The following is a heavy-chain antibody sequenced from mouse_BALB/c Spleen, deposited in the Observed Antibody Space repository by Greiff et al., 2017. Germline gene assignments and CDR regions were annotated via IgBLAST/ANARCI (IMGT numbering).Heavy chain of an antibody. D-gene: IGHD1-1*01. Sequence: VKLVESGPGLVAPSQSLSITCTVSGFSLTSYDISWIRQPPGKGLEWLGVIWTGGGTNYNSALMSRLSISKDNSKSQVFLKMNSLQTDDTAIYYCVRVRYYFDYWGQGTTLTVSS. J-gene: IGHJ2*01. CDR2: IWTGGGT. CDR3: VRVRYYFDY. CDR1: GFSLTSYD. V-gene: IGHV2-9-2*01.